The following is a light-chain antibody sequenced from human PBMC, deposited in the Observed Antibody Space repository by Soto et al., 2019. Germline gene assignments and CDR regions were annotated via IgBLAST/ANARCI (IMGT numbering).Light chain of an antibody. CDR1: QSVSSF. J-gene: IGKJ4*01. Sequence: EIVLTQSPATLSLSPGERATLSCRASQSVSSFLAWYQHKPGRAPRLLIYDVSNRATGIPARFSGSGSGTDFTLTISSGEPEDFAVYYCHQRSSWPLTFGGGTNVEIK. CDR3: HQRSSWPLT. V-gene: IGKV3-11*01. CDR2: DVS.